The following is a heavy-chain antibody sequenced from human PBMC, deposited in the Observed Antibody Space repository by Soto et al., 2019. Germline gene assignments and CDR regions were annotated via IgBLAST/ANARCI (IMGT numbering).Heavy chain of an antibody. CDR2: ISNDGSKK. CDR1: GFTFTNYG. D-gene: IGHD3-10*01. CDR3: AKDWDYRGDLDY. Sequence: QVQLVESGGGVVQPGTSLRLSCAASGFTFTNYGMHWVRQARGKGLEWVATISNDGSKKYNADSVKGRFTISRDNSKNMLYLQMNSLRPEDTAVYYCAKDWDYRGDLDYWGHGTLVTVSS. V-gene: IGHV3-30*18. J-gene: IGHJ4*01.